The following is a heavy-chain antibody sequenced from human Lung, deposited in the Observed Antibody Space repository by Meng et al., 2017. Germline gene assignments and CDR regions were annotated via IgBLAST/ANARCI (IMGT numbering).Heavy chain of an antibody. CDR2: IYHSGST. Sequence: QVQLQASGPGRVKPSGTLSLTCAVSGGSISSDNWWSWVRQPPGKGLEWIGEIYHSGSTNYNPSLKSRITISVDKPKNQFSLTLSSVTAADTAVYYCTKNDFYCLGYWGQGTLVTVSS. CDR1: GGSISSDNW. D-gene: IGHD2-21*01. CDR3: TKNDFYCLGY. J-gene: IGHJ4*02. V-gene: IGHV4-4*02.